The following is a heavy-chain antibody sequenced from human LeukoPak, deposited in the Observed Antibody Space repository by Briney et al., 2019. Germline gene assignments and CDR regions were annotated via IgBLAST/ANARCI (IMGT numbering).Heavy chain of an antibody. CDR3: ARENGRRVISPYYDL. CDR2: LYTTGRT. CDR1: KFTVSSTY. Sequence: GGSLRLSCAASKFTVSSTYMSWVRQAPGKGLEWVSVLYTTGRTEYAGSVKGRFTVSRDSSKNTLFLQMNSLRAEDTAVYYCARENGRRVISPYYDLWGQGTLVTVTS. D-gene: IGHD3-10*01. V-gene: IGHV3-66*01. J-gene: IGHJ4*02.